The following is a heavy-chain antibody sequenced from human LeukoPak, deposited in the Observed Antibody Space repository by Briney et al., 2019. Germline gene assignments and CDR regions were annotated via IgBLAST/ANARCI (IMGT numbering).Heavy chain of an antibody. D-gene: IGHD2-15*01. J-gene: IGHJ3*02. CDR1: GGSISSGDYY. CDR3: AREQGSCSGGSCPLGAFDI. CDR2: IYYSGST. Sequence: SQTLSLTCTVSGGSISSGDYYWSWIRQPPGKGLEWIGYIYYSGSTYYNPSLKSRVTISVDTSKNQFSLKLSSVTAADTAVHYCAREQGSCSGGSCPLGAFDIWGQGTMVTVSS. V-gene: IGHV4-30-4*01.